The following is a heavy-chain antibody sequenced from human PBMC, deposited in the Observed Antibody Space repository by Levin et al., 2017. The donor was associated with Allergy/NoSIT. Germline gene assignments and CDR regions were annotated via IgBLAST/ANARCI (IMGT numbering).Heavy chain of an antibody. CDR1: GFSVSNTY. Sequence: PGGSLRLSCTASGFSVSNTYMNWVRQAPGMGLEWVSVIYSGGSTLYTDSVKGRFTISRDNSKNTLYLQMNSLRVEDTAVYYCAREYGSGEGSFDYYGMDVWGQGTTVTVFS. CDR3: AREYGSGEGSFDYYGMDV. D-gene: IGHD2-15*01. V-gene: IGHV3-53*01. J-gene: IGHJ6*02. CDR2: IYSGGST.